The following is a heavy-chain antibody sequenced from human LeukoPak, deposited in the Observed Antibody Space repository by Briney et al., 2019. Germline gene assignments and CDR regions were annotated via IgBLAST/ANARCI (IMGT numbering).Heavy chain of an antibody. V-gene: IGHV3-30-3*01. CDR3: AREGYYGSGSPPSLYFDY. Sequence: PGGSLRLSCAASGFTSRNYVIHWVRQAPGKGLEWVAVTSSDLNVKLYADSVKGRFTISRDNSRSTLYLQMNSLRPEDTAIYYCAREGYYGSGSPPSLYFDYWGQGTLVTVSP. J-gene: IGHJ4*02. D-gene: IGHD3-10*01. CDR2: TSSDLNVK. CDR1: GFTSRNYV.